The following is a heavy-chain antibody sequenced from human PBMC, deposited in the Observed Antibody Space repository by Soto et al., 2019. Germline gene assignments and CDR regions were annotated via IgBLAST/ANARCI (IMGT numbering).Heavy chain of an antibody. J-gene: IGHJ6*02. D-gene: IGHD6-25*01. Sequence: EVQLVESGGGLVQPGGSLRLSCAASGFTLSPYWMHWVRQAPGKGLVWVSRINSYGSSTTYADSVKGRFTISRDNAKNTLYLLMNSLRAEDTAVYYCAREHPAGVGDGMAVWGQGTTVTVSS. CDR1: GFTLSPYW. CDR2: INSYGSST. V-gene: IGHV3-74*01. CDR3: AREHPAGVGDGMAV.